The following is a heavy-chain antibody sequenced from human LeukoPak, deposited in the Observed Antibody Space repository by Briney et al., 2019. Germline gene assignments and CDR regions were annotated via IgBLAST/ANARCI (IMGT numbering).Heavy chain of an antibody. D-gene: IGHD3-16*02. J-gene: IGHJ4*02. V-gene: IGHV3-74*01. CDR1: GFTFSSYW. CDR3: AKDIRVWGSYRYPCLDY. Sequence: GGSLRLSCAASGFTFSSYWMHWVRQAPGKGLVWVSRINSDGSSTNYADSVKGRFTISRDNSKNTLSLQMDSLRAEDTAVYYCAKDIRVWGSYRYPCLDYWGQGTLVTVSA. CDR2: INSDGSST.